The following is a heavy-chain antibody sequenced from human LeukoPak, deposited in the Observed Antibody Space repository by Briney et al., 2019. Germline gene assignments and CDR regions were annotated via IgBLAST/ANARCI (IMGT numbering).Heavy chain of an antibody. Sequence: GESLKISCKGSGYTSTSYWIAWVRQMPGKGLEWMGIIYLGDSDTRYSPSLQGQVTISADKSIGTAYLQWRSLKASDTAMYYCARGSGDSSWSDYWGQGTLVTVSS. CDR1: GYTSTSYW. CDR2: IYLGDSDT. V-gene: IGHV5-51*01. J-gene: IGHJ4*02. D-gene: IGHD6-13*01. CDR3: ARGSGDSSWSDY.